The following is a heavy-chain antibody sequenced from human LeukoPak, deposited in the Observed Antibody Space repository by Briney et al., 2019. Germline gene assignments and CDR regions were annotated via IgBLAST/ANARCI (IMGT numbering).Heavy chain of an antibody. CDR2: TSSDLNVK. V-gene: IGHV3-30-3*01. D-gene: IGHD3-10*01. CDR3: AREGYYGSGSPPSLYFDY. CDR1: GFTFRNYV. J-gene: IGHJ4*02. Sequence: GGSLRLSCAASGFTFRNYVIHWVRQAPGKGLEWVAVTSSDLNVKLYADSVKGRFTISRDNSRSALYLQMNSLRPEDTAIYYCAREGYYGSGSPPSLYFDYWGQGTLVTVSS.